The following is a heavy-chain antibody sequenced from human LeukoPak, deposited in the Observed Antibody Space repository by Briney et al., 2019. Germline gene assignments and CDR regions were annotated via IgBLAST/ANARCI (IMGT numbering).Heavy chain of an antibody. J-gene: IGHJ4*02. Sequence: GESLKISCKCSGYSFTSHWIVWVRQMPGKGLEWMGIIYPDDSDTRYSPSFQGQVTISADKSISTAYLQWSSLKASDTAMYYCARRDYDILTGYYNYFDYWGQGTLVTVSS. CDR2: IYPDDSDT. CDR3: ARRDYDILTGYYNYFDY. V-gene: IGHV5-51*01. CDR1: GYSFTSHW. D-gene: IGHD3-9*01.